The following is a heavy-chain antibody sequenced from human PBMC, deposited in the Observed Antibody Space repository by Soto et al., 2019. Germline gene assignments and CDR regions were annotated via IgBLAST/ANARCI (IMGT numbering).Heavy chain of an antibody. CDR3: AREGNYYDSSGYGPDAFDI. J-gene: IGHJ3*02. CDR1: GYTFTSYG. D-gene: IGHD3-22*01. V-gene: IGHV1-18*01. CDR2: ISAYNGNT. Sequence: ASVKVSCKASGYTFTSYGISGVRQAPGQGLEWMGWISAYNGNTNYAQKLQGRVTMTTDTSTSTAYMELRSLRSDDTAVYYCAREGNYYDSSGYGPDAFDIWGQGTMVTVSS.